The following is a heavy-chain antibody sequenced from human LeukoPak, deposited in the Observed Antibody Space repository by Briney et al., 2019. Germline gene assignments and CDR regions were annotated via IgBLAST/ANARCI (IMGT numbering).Heavy chain of an antibody. Sequence: PGGSLRLSCAASGFTFSSYAMHWVRQAPGKGLEWVAVISYDGSNKYYADSVKGRFTISRDNAKNSLYLQMNSLRAEDTALYYCAKGRADIVKYYFDYWGQGTLVTVSS. CDR3: AKGRADIVKYYFDY. D-gene: IGHD5-12*01. CDR2: ISYDGSNK. V-gene: IGHV3-30*04. CDR1: GFTFSSYA. J-gene: IGHJ4*02.